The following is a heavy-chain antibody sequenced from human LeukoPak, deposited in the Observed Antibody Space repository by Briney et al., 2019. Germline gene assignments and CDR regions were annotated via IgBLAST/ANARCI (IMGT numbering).Heavy chain of an antibody. CDR3: ARRDSYGLDY. CDR1: GGSISSSSYH. D-gene: IGHD5-18*01. J-gene: IGHJ4*02. Sequence: PSETLSLTCTVSGGSISSSSYHWGWIRQPPGKGLEWIGSIYYSGSTYYNPSLKSRVTISVDTSKNQFSLKLSSVTAADTAVYYCARRDSYGLDYWGQGTLVTVSS. CDR2: IYYSGST. V-gene: IGHV4-39*01.